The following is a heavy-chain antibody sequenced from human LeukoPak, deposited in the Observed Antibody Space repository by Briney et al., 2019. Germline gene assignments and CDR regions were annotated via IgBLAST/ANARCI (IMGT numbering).Heavy chain of an antibody. CDR2: INHSGST. Sequence: PSETLSLTCAVYGGSFSGYYWSWIRQPPGKGLEWIGEINHSGSTNYNPSLKSRVTISVDTSKNQFSLKLSSVTAADTAVYYCARGGVKGVLMVYATNWFVPWGQGTLVTVSS. J-gene: IGHJ5*02. CDR1: GGSFSGYY. CDR3: ARGGVKGVLMVYATNWFVP. V-gene: IGHV4-34*01. D-gene: IGHD2-8*01.